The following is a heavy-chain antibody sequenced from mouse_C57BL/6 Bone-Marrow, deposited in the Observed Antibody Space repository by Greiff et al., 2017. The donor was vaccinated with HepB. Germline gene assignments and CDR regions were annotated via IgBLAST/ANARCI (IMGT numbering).Heavy chain of an antibody. CDR3: ARQTTVDLDY. V-gene: IGHV5-6*01. J-gene: IGHJ2*01. D-gene: IGHD1-1*01. Sequence: EVQLVESGGDLVKPGGSLKLSCAASGFTFSSYGMSWVRQTPDKRLEWVATISSGGSYTYYPDSVKGRFTISRDNAKNTLYLQMSSLKSEDTAMYYCARQTTVDLDYWGQGTTLTVSS. CDR1: GFTFSSYG. CDR2: ISSGGSYT.